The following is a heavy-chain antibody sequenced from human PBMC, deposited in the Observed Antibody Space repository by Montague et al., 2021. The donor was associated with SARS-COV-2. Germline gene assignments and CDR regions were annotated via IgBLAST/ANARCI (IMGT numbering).Heavy chain of an antibody. V-gene: IGHV3-20*04. D-gene: IGHD3-10*01. CDR2: INWNGGST. CDR3: ASLGYYGSGTQVEY. J-gene: IGHJ4*02. Sequence: SLRLSCAASGFTFDDYGMSWVRQAPGKGLEWVSGINWNGGSTGYADSVKGRFTISRDNAKNSLYLQMNSLRAEDTALYYCASLGYYGSGTQVEYWGQGTLATVSS. CDR1: GFTFDDYG.